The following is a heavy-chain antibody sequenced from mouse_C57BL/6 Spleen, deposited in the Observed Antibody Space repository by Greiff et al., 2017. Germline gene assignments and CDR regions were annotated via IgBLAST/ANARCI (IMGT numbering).Heavy chain of an antibody. CDR3: ARELGGFFAY. V-gene: IGHV3-1*01. CDR1: GYSITSGYD. CDR2: ISYSGST. D-gene: IGHD4-1*01. J-gene: IGHJ3*01. Sequence: DVKLVESGPGMVKPSQSLSLTCTVTGYSITSGYDWHWIRHFPGNKLEWMGYISYSGSTNYNPSLKSRISITHDTSKNHFFLKLNSVTTEDTATYYCARELGGFFAYWGQGTLVTVSA.